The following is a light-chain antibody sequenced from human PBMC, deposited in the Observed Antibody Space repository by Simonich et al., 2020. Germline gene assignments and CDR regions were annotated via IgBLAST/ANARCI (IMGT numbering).Light chain of an antibody. V-gene: IGLV2-14*01. CDR2: DVS. J-gene: IGLJ3*02. CDR3: SSYTSSSTWV. CDR1: SSDGGGYNY. Sequence: QSALTQPASVSGSPGQSITISCTGTSSDGGGYNYVSWYQQHPGKAPKLMTYDVSKRPSGVANRFSGSKSGNTASLTISGLQAEDEADYYCSSYTSSSTWVFGGGTKLTVL.